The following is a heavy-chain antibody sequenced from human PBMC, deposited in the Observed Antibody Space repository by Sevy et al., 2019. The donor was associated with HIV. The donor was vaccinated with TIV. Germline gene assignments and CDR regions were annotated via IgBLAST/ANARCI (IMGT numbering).Heavy chain of an antibody. CDR2: MKQDGSEK. CDR3: GGEGGGGYSYSLDS. J-gene: IGHJ4*02. D-gene: IGHD5-18*01. CDR1: GFTFSTYW. V-gene: IGHV3-7*01. Sequence: GGSLRLSCAASGFTFSTYWMSWVRQAPGKGLEWVATMKQDGSEKDYVDSVKGRFTISRDNAKNSLYLQMNSLRGEDTAVYYGGGEGGGGYSYSLDSWGQGTLVTVSS.